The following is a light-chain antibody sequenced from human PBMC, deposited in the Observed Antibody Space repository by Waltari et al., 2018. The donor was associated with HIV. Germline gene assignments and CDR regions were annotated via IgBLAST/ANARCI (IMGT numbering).Light chain of an antibody. CDR2: EVY. CDR1: NSDIGNFDH. J-gene: IGLJ2*01. CDR3: SSYATTNDFYVL. V-gene: IGLV2-8*01. Sequence: QSALTQPPSASGSPGPPVTISCTAPNSDIGNFDHVARYQQHPGKPPKLIISEVYKRPSGVPNRFSCSKSGNTASLTVSGLQAEDEADYYCSSYATTNDFYVLFGGGTKLTVL.